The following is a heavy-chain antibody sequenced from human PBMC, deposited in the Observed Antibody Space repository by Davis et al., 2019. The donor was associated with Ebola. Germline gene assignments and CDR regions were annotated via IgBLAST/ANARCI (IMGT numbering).Heavy chain of an antibody. CDR2: IKSNTDCGTT. D-gene: IGHD5-18*01. V-gene: IGHV3-15*01. CDR3: TNKQRSSVYSYGTYYYYYYRDV. CDR1: GFTFSNAW. J-gene: IGHJ6*03. Sequence: GESLKISCAASGFTFSNAWMSWVRQAPGKGLEWVGRIKSNTDCGTTDYAATVKGSFTISRDDSQNTLYLQMNRLKTKQTAVYYCTNKQRSSVYSYGTYYYYYYRDVWGKGTTVTVSS.